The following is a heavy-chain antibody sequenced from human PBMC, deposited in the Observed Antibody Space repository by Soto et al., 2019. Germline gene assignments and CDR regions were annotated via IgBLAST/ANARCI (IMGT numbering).Heavy chain of an antibody. CDR3: AKEVDEQWLVVQGNYFDY. Sequence: GGSLRLSCAASGFTFSSYAMSWVRQAPGKGLEWVSAISGSGGSTYYADSVKGRFTISRDNSKNTLYLQMNSLRAEDTAVYYCAKEVDEQWLVVQGNYFDYWGQGTLVTVSS. J-gene: IGHJ4*02. CDR1: GFTFSSYA. D-gene: IGHD6-19*01. CDR2: ISGSGGST. V-gene: IGHV3-23*01.